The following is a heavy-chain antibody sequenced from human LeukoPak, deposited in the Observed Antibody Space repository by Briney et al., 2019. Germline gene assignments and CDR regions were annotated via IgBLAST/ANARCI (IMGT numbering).Heavy chain of an antibody. V-gene: IGHV3-23*01. Sequence: GGSLRLSRAASGFTFSSYAMSWVRQAPGKGLEWVSGISGSGGSTYSADSVKGRFTISRDNAKNSLYLQMNSLRAEDTAVYYCAELGITMIGGVWGKGTTVTISS. D-gene: IGHD3-10*02. J-gene: IGHJ6*04. CDR1: GFTFSSYA. CDR3: AELGITMIGGV. CDR2: ISGSGGST.